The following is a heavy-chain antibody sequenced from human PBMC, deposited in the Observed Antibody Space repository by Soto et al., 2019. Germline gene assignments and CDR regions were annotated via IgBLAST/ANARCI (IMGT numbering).Heavy chain of an antibody. CDR1: GFSLSTSGVG. J-gene: IGHJ4*02. CDR3: AHRLTTVVSPYFDY. Sequence: QITLKESGPTLVKPTQTLTLTCTFSGFSLSTSGVGVGWIRQPPGKALEWLALIYGDDDKRYSPSLKSRLTITKDTSKNQVVLTMTNMDPVDTATYYCAHRLTTVVSPYFDYWGQGPLVTVSS. V-gene: IGHV2-5*02. D-gene: IGHD4-17*01. CDR2: IYGDDDK.